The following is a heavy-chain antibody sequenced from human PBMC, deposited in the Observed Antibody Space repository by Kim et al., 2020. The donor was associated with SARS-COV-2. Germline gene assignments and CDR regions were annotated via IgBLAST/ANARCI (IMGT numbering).Heavy chain of an antibody. CDR1: GGSISSGGYS. CDR3: ARRNNVMRDTDFFDC. Sequence: SETLSLTCNVSGGSISSGGYSWTWIRQHPGKGLEWIGSIFYTGNPNYAPSLESRLTISVDTSNNLFSLKLISATAADTAIYYCARRNNVMRDTDFFDCWGQGILVTVSS. CDR2: IFYTGNP. J-gene: IGHJ4*02. V-gene: IGHV4-31*03. D-gene: IGHD2-21*01.